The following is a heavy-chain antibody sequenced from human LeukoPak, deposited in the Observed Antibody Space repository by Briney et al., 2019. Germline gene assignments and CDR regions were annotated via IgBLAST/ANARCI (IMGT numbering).Heavy chain of an antibody. J-gene: IGHJ6*03. D-gene: IGHD6-6*01. CDR2: IIPIFGTA. Sequence: GASVKVSCKAPGGTFSSYAISWVRQAPGQGLEWMGGIIPIFGTANYAQKFQCRVTITTDESTSTAYMELSSLRSEDTAVYYCAIREYSSSYHLDDYYYYYMDVWGKGTTVTVSS. CDR1: GGTFSSYA. V-gene: IGHV1-69*05. CDR3: AIREYSSSYHLDDYYYYYMDV.